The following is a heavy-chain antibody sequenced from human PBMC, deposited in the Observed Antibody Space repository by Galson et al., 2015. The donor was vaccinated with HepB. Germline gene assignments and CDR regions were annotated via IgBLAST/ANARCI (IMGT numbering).Heavy chain of an antibody. Sequence: SVKVSCKASGYTFTGYYMHWVRQAPGQGLEWMGWINPNSGGTNYAQKFQGWVTMTRDTSISTAYMELSRLRSDDTAVYYCARESTHYYGSGSSNWFDPWGQGTLVTVSS. J-gene: IGHJ5*02. D-gene: IGHD3-10*01. V-gene: IGHV1-2*04. CDR3: ARESTHYYGSGSSNWFDP. CDR1: GYTFTGYY. CDR2: INPNSGGT.